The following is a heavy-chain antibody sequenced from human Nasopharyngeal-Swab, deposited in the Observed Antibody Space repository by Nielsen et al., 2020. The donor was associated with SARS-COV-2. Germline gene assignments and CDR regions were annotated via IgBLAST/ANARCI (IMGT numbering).Heavy chain of an antibody. Sequence: GGSLRLSCAASGFTFRNYRMHWVRQAPGKGLVWVSRINGDGSSLNYADFVKGRFTISTDKAKSTLYLEMNSLRAEDTAVYYCARGRGSSTSMIGYWGQGTLVTVSS. CDR3: ARGRGSSTSMIGY. CDR1: GFTFRNYR. D-gene: IGHD2/OR15-2a*01. V-gene: IGHV3-74*01. J-gene: IGHJ4*02. CDR2: INGDGSSL.